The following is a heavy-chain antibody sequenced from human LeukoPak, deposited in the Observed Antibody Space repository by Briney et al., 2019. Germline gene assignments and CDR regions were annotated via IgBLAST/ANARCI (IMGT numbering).Heavy chain of an antibody. CDR2: IYHSGST. J-gene: IGHJ6*02. CDR3: ARITFVVEGYGMDV. D-gene: IGHD2-21*01. V-gene: IGHV4-4*02. Sequence: SETLSLTCAVSGGSISSSKWWSWVRQPPGKGLEWIGEIYHSGSTNYNPSLKSRVTITLDKSKNQFSLSLSSVTAADTAVYYCARITFVVEGYGMDVWGQGTTVTVSS. CDR1: GGSISSSKW.